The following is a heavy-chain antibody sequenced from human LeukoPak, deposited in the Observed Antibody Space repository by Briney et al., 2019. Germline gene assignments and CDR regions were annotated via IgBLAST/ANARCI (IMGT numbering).Heavy chain of an antibody. D-gene: IGHD6-13*01. CDR2: IYSDGNT. J-gene: IGHJ4*02. Sequence: TGGSLRLSCAASGFIVSGKYMSWVRQAPGKGLEWISVIYSDGNTYYSDSVKGRFTISRDNSKNTLLLQMDSLRVEDTAVYYCTRGHYSNTLGGQGTLVTVSS. V-gene: IGHV3-66*01. CDR1: GFIVSGKY. CDR3: TRGHYSNTL.